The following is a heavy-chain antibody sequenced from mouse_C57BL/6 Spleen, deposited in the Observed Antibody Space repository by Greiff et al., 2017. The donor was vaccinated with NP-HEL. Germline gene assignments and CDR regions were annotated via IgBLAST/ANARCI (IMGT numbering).Heavy chain of an antibody. CDR1: GFSLSTSGMG. Sequence: QVTLKVSGPGILQSSQTLSLTCSFSGFSLSTSGMGVSWIRQPSGKGLEWLAHIYWDDDKRYNPSLKSRLTISKYTSRNQVFLKITSVDTTDTATYSCARSVDYYVRYAMDYWGQGTSVTVSS. CDR2: IYWDDDK. V-gene: IGHV8-12*01. J-gene: IGHJ4*01. CDR3: ARSVDYYVRYAMDY. D-gene: IGHD1-1*01.